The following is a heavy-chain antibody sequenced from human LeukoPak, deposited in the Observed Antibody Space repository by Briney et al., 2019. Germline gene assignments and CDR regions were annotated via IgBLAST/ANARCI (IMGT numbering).Heavy chain of an antibody. CDR1: GLTFDDYA. Sequence: GRSLRPSCAASGLTFDDYAMQCVRQAQGKGRGWDSCIRWNSGSIGYEDCVTGRFHISRDNPKNSLYLQMNSLRAEHTALYYCAKESGTDSIWGQGTMVTVSS. V-gene: IGHV3-9*01. J-gene: IGHJ3*02. CDR3: AKESGTDSI. CDR2: IRWNSGSI. D-gene: IGHD1-1*01.